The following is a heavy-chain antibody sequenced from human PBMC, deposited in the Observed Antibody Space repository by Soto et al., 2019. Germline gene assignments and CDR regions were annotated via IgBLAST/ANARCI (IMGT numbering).Heavy chain of an antibody. CDR1: GYTFTSYA. CDR2: INAGNGDT. J-gene: IGHJ3*02. Sequence: QVQLVQSGAEVKKPGASVKVSCKASGYTFTSYAMHWVRQAPGQRLEWMGWINAGNGDTKYSQKFQGRVTITRDTSASTAYMELSSLRSEDTAVYYCAREAYGKLSAFDIWGQGTMVTVSS. V-gene: IGHV1-3*01. CDR3: AREAYGKLSAFDI. D-gene: IGHD4-17*01.